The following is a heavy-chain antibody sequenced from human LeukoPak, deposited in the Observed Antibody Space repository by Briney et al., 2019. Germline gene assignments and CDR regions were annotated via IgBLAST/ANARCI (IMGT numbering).Heavy chain of an antibody. CDR3: ARTYDSSKNDAFDI. V-gene: IGHV4-59*01. D-gene: IGHD3-22*01. J-gene: IGHJ3*02. CDR2: IYYSGST. CDR1: GGSISSYY. Sequence: SETLSLTCTVSGGSISSYYWSWLRQPPGKGLEWIGYIYYSGSTNYNPSLKSRVTISVDTSKNQFSLKLSAVTAADTAVYYCARTYDSSKNDAFDIWGQGTMVTVSS.